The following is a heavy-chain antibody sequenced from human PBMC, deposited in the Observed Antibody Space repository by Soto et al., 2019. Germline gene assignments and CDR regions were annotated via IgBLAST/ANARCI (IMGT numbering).Heavy chain of an antibody. Sequence: EVQLVESGGGLVQPGGSLRLSCEASGFTFRNYDMHWVRQGTGKGLECVSGISAAGDPDYADSVEGRFTLSRENAQNSFFLQMNSLRVGDTAVYYCARTDRDFYGLDVWGQGTTVIVSS. V-gene: IGHV3-13*05. CDR2: ISAAGDP. J-gene: IGHJ6*02. CDR1: GFTFRNYD. CDR3: ARTDRDFYGLDV.